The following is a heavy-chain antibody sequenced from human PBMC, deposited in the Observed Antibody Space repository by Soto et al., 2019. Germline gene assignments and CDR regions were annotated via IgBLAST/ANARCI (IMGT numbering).Heavy chain of an antibody. D-gene: IGHD7-27*01. V-gene: IGHV4-59*11. CDR2: IYYNGNT. CDR3: TRANLYSEY. CDR1: GGSISNHY. Sequence: QVQLQESGPGLVKPSGTLSLTCTVSGGSISNHYWSWIRQPPGKGLEWIGHIYYNGNTNYNPPLKSRVTMSVDTSKNQISLKLSSVTAADTAVYYCTRANLYSEYWGQGTLVTVSS. J-gene: IGHJ4*02.